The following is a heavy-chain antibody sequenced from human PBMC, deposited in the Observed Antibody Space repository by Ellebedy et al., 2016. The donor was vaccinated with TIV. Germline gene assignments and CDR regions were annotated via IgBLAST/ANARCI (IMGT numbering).Heavy chain of an antibody. Sequence: MPSETLSLTCAVYGGSFSGYYWTWIRQPPGKGLEWIGEINHSGSTHYNPSLKGRVTISVDTSKNQFSLKLSSVTAADTAVYYCGRGGTTPGDYTDYWGQGTLVTVSS. CDR1: GGSFSGYY. CDR2: INHSGST. CDR3: GRGGTTPGDYTDY. J-gene: IGHJ4*02. V-gene: IGHV4-34*01. D-gene: IGHD4-17*01.